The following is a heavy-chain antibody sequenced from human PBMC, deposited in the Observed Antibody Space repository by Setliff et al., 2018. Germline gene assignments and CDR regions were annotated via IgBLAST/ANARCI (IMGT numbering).Heavy chain of an antibody. J-gene: IGHJ6*03. CDR3: AKVDIDYIMTRDNTWQYLFYMDV. D-gene: IGHD5-12*01. V-gene: IGHV4-39*01. CDR1: GDSLSSGTQY. CDR2: INYSGST. Sequence: PSETLSLTCSVLGDSLSSGTQYWAWIRQPPGKGLEWIGNINYSGSTYYNPSLKSRVTMSVDASKNQVSLKVTSVTAEDTAVYYCAKVDIDYIMTRDNTWQYLFYMDVGGRGTTVTVAS.